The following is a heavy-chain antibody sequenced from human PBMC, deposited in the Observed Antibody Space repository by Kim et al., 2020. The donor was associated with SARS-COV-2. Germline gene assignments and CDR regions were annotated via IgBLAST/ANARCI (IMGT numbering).Heavy chain of an antibody. V-gene: IGHV1-46*01. J-gene: IGHJ5*02. D-gene: IGHD4-17*01. CDR3: ARVGTRYGGYPALDA. Sequence: ASVKVSCKASGYTFTDHYIHWVRRAPGQGLEWVGLINHSGGTTINAQKFQGRVTMTRDRSMSTVYLELRSLRLDDTAVYFCARVGTRYGGYPALDAWGQGTLVTVSS. CDR2: INHSGGTT. CDR1: GYTFTDHY.